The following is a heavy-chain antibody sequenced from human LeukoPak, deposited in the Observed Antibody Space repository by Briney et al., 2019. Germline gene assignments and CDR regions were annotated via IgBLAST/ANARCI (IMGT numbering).Heavy chain of an antibody. J-gene: IGHJ3*02. Sequence: GASVKVSCTASGYTFTSYGISWLRQAPGQGLEWMGWISAYNGHTNYAQKLQGRVTMTTDTSTSTAYMELRSLRSDDTAVYYCAAYCSGGSCFDAFDIWGQGTMVTVSS. CDR1: GYTFTSYG. D-gene: IGHD2-15*01. CDR3: AAYCSGGSCFDAFDI. V-gene: IGHV1-18*01. CDR2: ISAYNGHT.